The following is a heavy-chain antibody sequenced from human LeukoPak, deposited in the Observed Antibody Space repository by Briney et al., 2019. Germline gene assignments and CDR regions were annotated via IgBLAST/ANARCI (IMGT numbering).Heavy chain of an antibody. CDR3: AREGAGGCSSTSCHKGGAFDI. V-gene: IGHV3-23*01. Sequence: GSLRLSCAASGFTFSSYAMSWVRQAPGKGLEWVSAISGSGGSTYYADSVKGRFTISRDNSKNTLYLQMNSLRAEDTAVYYCAREGAGGCSSTSCHKGGAFDIWGQGTMVTVSS. D-gene: IGHD2-2*02. CDR1: GFTFSSYA. J-gene: IGHJ3*02. CDR2: ISGSGGST.